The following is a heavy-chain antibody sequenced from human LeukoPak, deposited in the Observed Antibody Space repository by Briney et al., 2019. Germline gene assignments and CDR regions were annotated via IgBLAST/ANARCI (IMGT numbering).Heavy chain of an antibody. D-gene: IGHD2-2*01. CDR2: ISSSSRYI. V-gene: IGHV3-21*01. J-gene: IGHJ6*02. CDR3: ARDSSPGREYQLLSQYYYYYSGMDV. CDR1: GFTFSSYS. Sequence: GGSLRLSCAASGFTFSSYSMNWVRQAPGKGLEWVSSISSSSRYIYYADSVKGRFTISRDNAKNSLYLQMNSMRAEDPAVYYCARDSSPGREYQLLSQYYYYYSGMDVWGQGTTVTVSS.